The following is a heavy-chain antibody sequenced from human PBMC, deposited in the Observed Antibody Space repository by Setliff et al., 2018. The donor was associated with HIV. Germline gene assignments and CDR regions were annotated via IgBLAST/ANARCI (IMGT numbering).Heavy chain of an antibody. Sequence: KASETLSLTCTVSGGSISSGDYYWSWIRQPPGKGLEWIGYIYYSGSTYYNPSLKSRVTISVDTSKNQFSLKLSSVTAADTAVYYCARDWELDYFDYWGQGILVTVSS. V-gene: IGHV4-30-4*08. CDR2: IYYSGST. D-gene: IGHD1-1*01. CDR1: GGSISSGDYY. J-gene: IGHJ4*02. CDR3: ARDWELDYFDY.